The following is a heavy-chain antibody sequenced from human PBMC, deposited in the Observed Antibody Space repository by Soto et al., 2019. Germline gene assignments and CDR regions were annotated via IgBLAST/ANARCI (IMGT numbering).Heavy chain of an antibody. D-gene: IGHD3-10*01. V-gene: IGHV4-59*01. CDR1: GGSISSYY. CDR3: ARDRGGLTNFDY. CDR2: IYYSGST. Sequence: SETLSLTCTVSGGSISSYYWSWIRQPPGKGLEWIGYIYYSGSTNYNPSLKSRVTISVDTSKNQFSLKLSSVTAVDTAVYYCARDRGGLTNFDYWGQGTLVTVSS. J-gene: IGHJ4*02.